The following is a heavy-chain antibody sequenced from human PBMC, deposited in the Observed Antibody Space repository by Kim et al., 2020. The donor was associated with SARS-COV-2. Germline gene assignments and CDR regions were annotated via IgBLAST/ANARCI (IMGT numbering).Heavy chain of an antibody. CDR1: AFNFDDFD. CDR2: INGAGETT. J-gene: IGHJ4*02. V-gene: IGHV3-43*02. D-gene: IGHD4-4*01. CDR3: ASGVTPHY. Sequence: GGSLRLSCAGSAFNFDDFDMHWVRQAPGKGLAWVSFINGAGETTSYADSVQGRFTISRDNSRNSLYLQMNSLRSEDTAFYYCASGVTPHYWGQGTLVTVSS.